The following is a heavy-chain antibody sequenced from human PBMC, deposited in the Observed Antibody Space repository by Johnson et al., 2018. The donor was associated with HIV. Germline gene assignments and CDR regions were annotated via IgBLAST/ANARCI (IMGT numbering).Heavy chain of an antibody. Sequence: HVQLVESGGGVVQPGRPLRLSCAASGFIFSGFGLHWVRQAPGKGLEWVVSISYDGSNKYYADSVRGRITISRDNSKNTLYLQMNSLRAEDTAVYYCARERFSDILTGYHAFDVWGQGTMVTVSS. V-gene: IGHV3-30*03. J-gene: IGHJ3*01. CDR2: ISYDGSNK. CDR3: ARERFSDILTGYHAFDV. D-gene: IGHD3-9*01. CDR1: GFIFSGFG.